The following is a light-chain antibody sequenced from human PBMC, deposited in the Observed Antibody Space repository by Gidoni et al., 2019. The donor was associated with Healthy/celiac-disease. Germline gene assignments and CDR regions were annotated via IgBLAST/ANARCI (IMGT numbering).Light chain of an antibody. Sequence: AIRMTQSPSSFSASTGDRVTITCRASQGISSYLAWYQQKPGKAPKLLIYAASTLQSGVPSRLSGSGSGTDFTLTISCLQSEDFANYYCQQYYSYPRTFGQGTKVEIK. V-gene: IGKV1-8*01. J-gene: IGKJ1*01. CDR3: QQYYSYPRT. CDR2: AAS. CDR1: QGISSY.